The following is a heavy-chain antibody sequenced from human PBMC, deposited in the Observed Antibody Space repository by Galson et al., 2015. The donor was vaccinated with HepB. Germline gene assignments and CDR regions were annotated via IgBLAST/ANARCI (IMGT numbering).Heavy chain of an antibody. Sequence: SLRLSCAASGFTFSSFGMHWVRQAPGKGLDWVALIWYDGSNQYYPGSAKGRFTISRDNSKNTLHLQMNSLRAEDTAVYYCARASSLYGSGSYFDYWGQGTLVTVSS. J-gene: IGHJ4*02. CDR2: IWYDGSNQ. V-gene: IGHV3-33*01. CDR1: GFTFSSFG. CDR3: ARASSLYGSGSYFDY. D-gene: IGHD3-10*01.